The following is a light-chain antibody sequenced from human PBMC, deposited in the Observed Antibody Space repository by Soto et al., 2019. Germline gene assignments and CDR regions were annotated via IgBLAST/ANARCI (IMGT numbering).Light chain of an antibody. CDR3: AAWDDSLNGPL. CDR2: YDD. Sequence: QSVLTQPPSVSEAPRQRVTISCSGSSSNIGNNAVNWYQQLQGKAPKLLIYYDDLLPSGVSDRFSGSKSGTSASLAISGLQSEDEADYYCAAWDDSLNGPLFGGGTKLTVL. J-gene: IGLJ2*01. V-gene: IGLV1-36*01. CDR1: SSNIGNNA.